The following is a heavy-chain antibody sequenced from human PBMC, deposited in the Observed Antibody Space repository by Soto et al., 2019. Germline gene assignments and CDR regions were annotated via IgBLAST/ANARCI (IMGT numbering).Heavy chain of an antibody. V-gene: IGHV4-34*01. Sequence: SATRSLTCAVCAGTFSGYGWGWIRQRPVKGLEWIGEINHSGSTNYNPSLKSRVTISVDTSKTQFSLKLSSVTAADTAVYYCARGYGSGRWYYYYGMDVRGQGTTVTVSS. CDR3: ARGYGSGRWYYYYGMDV. CDR1: AGTFSGYG. CDR2: INHSGST. J-gene: IGHJ6*02. D-gene: IGHD3-10*01.